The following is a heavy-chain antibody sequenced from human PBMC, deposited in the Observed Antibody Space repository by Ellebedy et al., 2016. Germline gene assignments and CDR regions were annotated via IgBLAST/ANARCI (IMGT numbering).Heavy chain of an antibody. CDR1: GYTFTSYA. Sequence: ASVKVSCKASGYTFTSYAMQWVRQAPGQRPEWMGWINAGHGNTKYAQKFRGRVTITRDTSANTAYMELSSLRSEDTAVYYCASGGSGSRDYYYGMDVWGQGTTVTVSS. V-gene: IGHV1-3*01. J-gene: IGHJ6*02. CDR2: INAGHGNT. D-gene: IGHD3-10*01. CDR3: ASGGSGSRDYYYGMDV.